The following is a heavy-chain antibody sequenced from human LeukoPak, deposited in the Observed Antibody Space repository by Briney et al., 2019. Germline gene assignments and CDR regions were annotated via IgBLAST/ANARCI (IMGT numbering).Heavy chain of an antibody. V-gene: IGHV3-48*01. Sequence: PGGSLRLSRAASGFTFSSYSMNWVRQAPGKGLEWVSYISSSSSTIYYADSVKGRFTISRDNAKNSLYLQMNSLRAEDTAVYYCAAAKITMVRGAHYWGQGTLVTVSS. J-gene: IGHJ4*02. CDR1: GFTFSSYS. CDR2: ISSSSSTI. CDR3: AAAKITMVRGAHY. D-gene: IGHD3-10*01.